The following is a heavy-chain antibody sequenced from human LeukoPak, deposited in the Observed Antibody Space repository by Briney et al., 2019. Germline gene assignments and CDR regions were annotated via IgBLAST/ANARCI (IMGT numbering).Heavy chain of an antibody. D-gene: IGHD2-8*02. CDR3: AKDVEGYYFTYWSGCFDH. CDR2: ISSGGGST. Sequence: PGGSLRLSCAGSGFTFSSYAMSWVRQAPGKGLEWVSGISSGGGSTYYADSVKGRFTISRDNSKNTLDLEMNSLRAEDTAVYYCAKDVEGYYFTYWSGCFDHWGQGTLVTVSS. CDR1: GFTFSSYA. V-gene: IGHV3-23*01. J-gene: IGHJ4*02.